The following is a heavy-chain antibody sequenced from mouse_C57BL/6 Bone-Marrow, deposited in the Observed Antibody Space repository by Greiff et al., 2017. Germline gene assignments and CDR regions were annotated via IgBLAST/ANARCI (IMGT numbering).Heavy chain of an antibody. CDR1: GYTFTDYA. V-gene: IGHV1-67*01. J-gene: IGHJ2*01. Sequence: VKLMESGPELVRPGVSVKISCKGSGYTFTDYAMHWVKQSHAKSLEWIGVISTYYGDASYNQKFKDKATMTVDKSSSTAYMELARLTSEDSAVYYCASGINWDDYFDYWGQGTTLTVSS. CDR3: ASGINWDDYFDY. D-gene: IGHD4-1*01. CDR2: ISTYYGDA.